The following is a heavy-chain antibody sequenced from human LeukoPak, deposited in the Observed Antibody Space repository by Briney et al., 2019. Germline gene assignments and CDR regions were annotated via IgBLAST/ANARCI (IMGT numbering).Heavy chain of an antibody. CDR2: IIPIFCTA. CDR3: ARVYEGGSGSPLGY. J-gene: IGHJ4*02. CDR1: GGPFSSYA. D-gene: IGHD3-10*01. V-gene: IGHV1-69*05. Sequence: SVKVSCKASGGPFSSYAISWVRQAPGQGLEWMGGIIPIFCTANYAQKFQGRVTITTDESTSTAYMELSSLRSEDTAVYYCARVYEGGSGSPLGYWGQGTLVTVSS.